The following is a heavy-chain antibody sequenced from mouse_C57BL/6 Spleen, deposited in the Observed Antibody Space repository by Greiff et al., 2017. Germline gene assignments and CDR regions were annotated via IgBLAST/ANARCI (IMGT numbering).Heavy chain of an antibody. J-gene: IGHJ4*01. D-gene: IGHD1-3*01. V-gene: IGHV3-6*01. Sequence: DVTLQESGPGLVKPSQSLSLTCSVTGYSITSGYYWHWIRQVPGNKLEWMGYISYDGSNNYNPSLKNRISITRDTSKNQFFLKLNSVTTEDTDTYCCARDSGYYAMAYWGQGTSVTVSA. CDR1: GYSITSGYY. CDR2: ISYDGSN. CDR3: ARDSGYYAMAY.